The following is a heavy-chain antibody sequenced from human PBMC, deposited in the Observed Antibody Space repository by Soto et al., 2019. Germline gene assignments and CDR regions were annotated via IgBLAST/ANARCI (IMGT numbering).Heavy chain of an antibody. V-gene: IGHV4-4*02. J-gene: IGHJ5*02. Sequence: SETLSLTCAVSGGSVSSTNWWSWVRQSPGKGLEWIGDIYHIGSTNYNPSLRGRVTISVDKSNNQFSLTLKYVTAADTAVYYCAILPHGMETTVLPILTWGQGPLVTV. D-gene: IGHD2-21*01. CDR2: IYHIGST. CDR3: AILPHGMETTVLPILT. CDR1: GGSVSSTNW.